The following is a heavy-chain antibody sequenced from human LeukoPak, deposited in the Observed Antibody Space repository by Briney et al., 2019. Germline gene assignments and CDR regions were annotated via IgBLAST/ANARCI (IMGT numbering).Heavy chain of an antibody. CDR2: IYDSGST. V-gene: IGHV4-39*01. Sequence: SETLSLTCTVSGASISGSGYYWGWIRQPPGKGLEWIGNIYDSGSTYYNASLQSRVTISIDTSENQFSLRLSSVTAADTAVYYCASPGDLWFGDLSTMDVWGKGTTVTISS. D-gene: IGHD3-10*01. CDR1: GASISGSGYY. J-gene: IGHJ6*03. CDR3: ASPGDLWFGDLSTMDV.